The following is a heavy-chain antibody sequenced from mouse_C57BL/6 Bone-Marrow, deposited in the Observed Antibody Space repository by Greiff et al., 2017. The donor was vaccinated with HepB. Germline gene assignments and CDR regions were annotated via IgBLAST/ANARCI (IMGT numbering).Heavy chain of an antibody. CDR1: GFTFSSYA. CDR2: ISDGGSYT. J-gene: IGHJ2*01. CDR3: ARAITTVVGYFDY. D-gene: IGHD1-1*01. Sequence: EVQRVESGGGLVKPGGSLKLSCAASGFTFSSYAMSWVRQTPEKRLEWVATISDGGSYTYYPDNVKGRFTISRDNAKNNLYLQMSHLKSEDTAMYYCARAITTVVGYFDYWGQGTTLTVSS. V-gene: IGHV5-4*01.